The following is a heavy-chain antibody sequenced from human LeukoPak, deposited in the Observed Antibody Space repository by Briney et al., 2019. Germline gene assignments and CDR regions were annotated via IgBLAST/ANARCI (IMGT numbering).Heavy chain of an antibody. CDR1: GFTFSSYA. CDR2: ISGSGGST. Sequence: GSLRLSCAASGFTFSSYAMSWVRQAPGKGLEWVSAISGSGGSTYYADSVKGRFTISRDNSKDTLYLQMNSLRAEDTAVYYCAKGRRGMVRGVIFYYYYGMDVWGQGTTVTVSS. CDR3: AKGRRGMVRGVIFYYYYGMDV. J-gene: IGHJ6*02. V-gene: IGHV3-23*01. D-gene: IGHD3-10*01.